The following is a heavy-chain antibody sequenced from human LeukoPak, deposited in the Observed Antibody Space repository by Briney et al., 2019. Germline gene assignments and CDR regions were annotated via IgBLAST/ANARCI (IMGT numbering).Heavy chain of an antibody. CDR2: ISGSGGST. CDR1: GFTFSSYA. V-gene: IGHV3-23*01. Sequence: PGGSLRLSCAASGFTFSSYAMSWVRQAPGKGLEWVSAISGSGGSTYYADSVKGRFTISRDNPKNTLYLQMNSLRAEDTAVYYCAKVSSSSYYFDYWGQGTLVTVSS. CDR3: AKVSSSSYYFDY. D-gene: IGHD6-6*01. J-gene: IGHJ4*02.